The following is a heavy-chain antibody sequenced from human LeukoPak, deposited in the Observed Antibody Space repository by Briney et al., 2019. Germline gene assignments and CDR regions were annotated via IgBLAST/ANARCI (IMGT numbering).Heavy chain of an antibody. J-gene: IGHJ3*02. CDR3: ASGGPVVQDAFDI. CDR2: ISSSSSYI. D-gene: IGHD2-15*01. V-gene: IGHV3-21*01. CDR1: GFTFSSYS. Sequence: GGSLRLSCAASGFTFSSYSMNWVRQAPGKGLEWVSSISSSSSYIYYADSVKGRFTNSRDNAKNSLYLQMNSLRAEDTAVYYCASGGPVVQDAFDIWGQGTMVTVSS.